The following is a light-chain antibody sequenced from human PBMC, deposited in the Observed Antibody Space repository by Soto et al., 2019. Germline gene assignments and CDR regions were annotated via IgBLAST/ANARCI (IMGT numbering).Light chain of an antibody. CDR1: QSVYSNY. Sequence: EIVLTQSPGTLSLSPGERATLSCRASQSVYSNYLAWYQQKPGQAPRLLIYAASRRATGIPDRFSGSGSGTDFTLTIRRLEPEDSAVYYCQQYGRSPRVLFTFGPGTKVDIK. CDR2: AAS. CDR3: QQYGRSPRVLFT. J-gene: IGKJ3*01. V-gene: IGKV3-20*01.